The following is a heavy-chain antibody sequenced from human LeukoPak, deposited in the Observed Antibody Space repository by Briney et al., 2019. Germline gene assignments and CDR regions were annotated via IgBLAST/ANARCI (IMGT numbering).Heavy chain of an antibody. CDR3: ARVTYVDDMLYQYFDY. J-gene: IGHJ4*02. V-gene: IGHV4-38-2*01. Sequence: SETLSLTCAVSSYSINSGSYWGWIRQSPGKGLEWVGSIFHSGNSYYNPSLKSRLTMSVDTSKNQFSLKLTSVTAADTALYYCARVTYVDDMLYQYFDYWGQGILVTVSS. CDR1: SYSINSGSY. D-gene: IGHD4-17*01. CDR2: IFHSGNS.